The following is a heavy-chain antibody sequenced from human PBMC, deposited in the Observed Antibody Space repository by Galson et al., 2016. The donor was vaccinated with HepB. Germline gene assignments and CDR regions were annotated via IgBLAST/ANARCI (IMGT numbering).Heavy chain of an antibody. CDR1: GGSISTCY. CDR3: ARISYRSGRSFDS. Sequence: LSLTCSVSGGSISTCYWSWLRQPPGKGLQWIGYSDYDGSANHNVSLMSSVGISVDSSKNQFSLKLKSVTAADTAVYYCARISYRSGRSFDSWGQGILVIVSS. J-gene: IGHJ4*02. V-gene: IGHV4-59*01. CDR2: SDYDGSA. D-gene: IGHD6-19*01.